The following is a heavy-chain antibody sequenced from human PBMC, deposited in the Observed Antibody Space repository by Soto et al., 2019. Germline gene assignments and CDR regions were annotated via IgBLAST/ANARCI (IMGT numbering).Heavy chain of an antibody. CDR3: ARGLPKVAGGAFDI. J-gene: IGHJ3*02. CDR2: LWYDGSGE. V-gene: IGHV3-33*01. D-gene: IGHD3-16*01. Sequence: VGSLRLSCAASGFSFRTSGMHWVRQAPGKSLEWVTGLWYDGSGEDYTDSVKGRFTISRDNSNNMLYLQMNSLRVEDTAVYYCARGLPKVAGGAFDIWGQRTMVTVSS. CDR1: GFSFRTSG.